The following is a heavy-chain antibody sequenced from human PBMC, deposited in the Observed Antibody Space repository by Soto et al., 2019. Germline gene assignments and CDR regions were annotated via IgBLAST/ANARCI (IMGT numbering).Heavy chain of an antibody. V-gene: IGHV2-70*11. CDR2: IDWDDDK. Sequence: ESGPTLVNPTQTLTLTCTFSGLSLSTSGMCVSWIRQPPGKALEWLARIDWDDDKYYSTSLKTRLTISKDTSKNQVVLTMTNMDPVHTATYYCERIGRSGWYYEGADYSGQGPLVAV. D-gene: IGHD6-19*01. J-gene: IGHJ4*02. CDR3: ERIGRSGWYYEGADY. CDR1: GLSLSTSGMC.